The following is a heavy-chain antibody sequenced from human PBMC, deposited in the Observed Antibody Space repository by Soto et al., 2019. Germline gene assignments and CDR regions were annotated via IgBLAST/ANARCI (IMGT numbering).Heavy chain of an antibody. Sequence: GGSLRLSCAASGFTFSSYGMHWVRQAPGKGLEWVAVIWYDGSNKYYADSVKGRFTISRDNSKNTLYLQMNSLRAEDTAVYYCAREPGYCSSTSCYGKGYFDYWGQGTLVTVSS. J-gene: IGHJ4*02. CDR1: GFTFSSYG. CDR2: IWYDGSNK. D-gene: IGHD2-2*01. CDR3: AREPGYCSSTSCYGKGYFDY. V-gene: IGHV3-33*01.